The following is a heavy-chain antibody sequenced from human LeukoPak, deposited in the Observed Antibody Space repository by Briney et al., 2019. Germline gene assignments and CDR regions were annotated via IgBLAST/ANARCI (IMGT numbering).Heavy chain of an antibody. V-gene: IGHV3-23*01. CDR1: GFTFSSFA. J-gene: IGHJ5*02. Sequence: GGSLRLSCAVSGFTFSSFAMSWVRQAPGKGLEGVSVIRGNSGSIYYADSVKGRFTISRDNSNNTLSLQINRLRGRDTTVYYFTRDQGPHWFDPWGQGTLVTVSS. CDR3: TRDQGPHWFDP. CDR2: IRGNSGSI.